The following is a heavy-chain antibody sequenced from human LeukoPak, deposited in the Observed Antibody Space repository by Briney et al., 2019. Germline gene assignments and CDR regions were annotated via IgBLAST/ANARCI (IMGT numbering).Heavy chain of an antibody. Sequence: GGSLRLSCAASGFIFSSYEMNWVRQAPGKGLEWVSYISSRGGTIYYADSLKGRFTISRDDAKNSLYLQMNSLRAEDTAVYYCAKLTEVAPTRPQGFDLWGRGTLVTVSS. D-gene: IGHD5-12*01. V-gene: IGHV3-48*03. CDR2: ISSRGGTI. J-gene: IGHJ2*01. CDR3: AKLTEVAPTRPQGFDL. CDR1: GFIFSSYE.